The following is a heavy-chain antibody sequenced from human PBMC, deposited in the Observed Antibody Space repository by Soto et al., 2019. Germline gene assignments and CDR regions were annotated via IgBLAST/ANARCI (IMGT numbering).Heavy chain of an antibody. Sequence: EVQLVESGGGLVQPGGSLRLTCAASRFTFSSYSMNWVRQAPGKGLEWVSYISSSSSTIYYADSVKGRFTISRDYAKNSMFLQMNSPGDEDTAVYYCARGGSGLIDYWGQGTLVTVSS. CDR1: RFTFSSYS. V-gene: IGHV3-48*02. J-gene: IGHJ4*02. D-gene: IGHD3-16*01. CDR2: ISSSSSTI. CDR3: ARGGSGLIDY.